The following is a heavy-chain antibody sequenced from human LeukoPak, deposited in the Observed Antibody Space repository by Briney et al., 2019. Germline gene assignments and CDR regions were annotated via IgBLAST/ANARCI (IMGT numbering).Heavy chain of an antibody. Sequence: PSETLSLTCTVSGDSFSSADYYWNWIRQPPGKGLEWIGHIYYSVSAYYNPSLKSRITISVDTSKNQFSLKLNSVTAADTAMYYCARDRGWQGFDYWGQGTLVTVSS. CDR3: ARDRGWQGFDY. CDR1: GDSFSSADYY. D-gene: IGHD3-10*01. CDR2: IYYSVSA. V-gene: IGHV4-30-4*08. J-gene: IGHJ4*02.